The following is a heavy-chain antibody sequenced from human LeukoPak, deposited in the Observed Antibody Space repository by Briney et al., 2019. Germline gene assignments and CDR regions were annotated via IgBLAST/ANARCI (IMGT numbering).Heavy chain of an antibody. CDR1: GFTLSNNY. CDR2: IDIGGST. D-gene: IGHD2-8*01. CDR3: AAGYMYAYLDY. Sequence: PGGSLRLSRAASGFTLSNNYMSWVRQAPGKGLECVSVIDIGGSTYYADSVKGRFTISRDNSKNTLYFQMNSLRAEDTAVYYCAAGYMYAYLDYWGQGTLVTVSS. J-gene: IGHJ4*02. V-gene: IGHV3-66*01.